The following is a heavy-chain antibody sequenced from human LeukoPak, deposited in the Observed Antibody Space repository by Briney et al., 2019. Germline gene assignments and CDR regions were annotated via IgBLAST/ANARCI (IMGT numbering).Heavy chain of an antibody. Sequence: PSETLSLTCTVSGGSISSFYWSWIRQPPGKGLEWIGYISYSGSTYYNPSLKSRVTISVDTSKNQFSLKLSSVTATDTAVYYCARAGGDGDPYYYYGMDVWGQGTTVTVSS. D-gene: IGHD4-17*01. CDR2: ISYSGST. V-gene: IGHV4-59*08. J-gene: IGHJ6*02. CDR3: ARAGGDGDPYYYYGMDV. CDR1: GGSISSFY.